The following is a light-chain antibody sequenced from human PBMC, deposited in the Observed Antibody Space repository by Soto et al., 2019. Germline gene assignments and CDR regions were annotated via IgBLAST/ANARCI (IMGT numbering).Light chain of an antibody. CDR1: SSDVGGYNL. CDR3: SSYTSSSIYV. CDR2: EGT. J-gene: IGLJ1*01. Sequence: QSALTQPASVSGSPGQSITVSCAGTSSDVGGYNLVSWYQQHPGKAPKLIIYEGTERPSGISPRFSGSKSGNTASLTISRLQAEDEADYYCSSYTSSSIYVFGSGTKVTVL. V-gene: IGLV2-23*01.